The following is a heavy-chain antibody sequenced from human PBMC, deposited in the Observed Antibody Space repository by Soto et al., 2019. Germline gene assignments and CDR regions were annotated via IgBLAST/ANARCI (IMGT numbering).Heavy chain of an antibody. CDR2: ISYSGST. Sequence: PSETLSLTCTVSGGSISSDSYYWGWIRQSPEKGLEWIASISYSGSTYYNPTLKSRLIISVDTSKSQFSLKLSSVTAADTAVYYCARRERAAGTDWWFDPWGQGTLVTVSS. CDR1: GGSISSDSYY. CDR3: ARRERAAGTDWWFDP. J-gene: IGHJ5*02. D-gene: IGHD6-13*01. V-gene: IGHV4-39*01.